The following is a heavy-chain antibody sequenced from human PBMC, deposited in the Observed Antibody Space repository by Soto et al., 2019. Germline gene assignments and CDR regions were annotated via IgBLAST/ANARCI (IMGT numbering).Heavy chain of an antibody. CDR3: ARGPSSWYLIGNWFDP. CDR1: GGSFSGYY. V-gene: IGHV4-34*01. CDR2: INHSGST. D-gene: IGHD6-13*01. J-gene: IGHJ5*02. Sequence: SETLSLTCAVYGGSFSGYYWSWIRQPPGKGLEWIGEINHSGSTNYNPSLKSRVTISVDTSKNQFSLRLSSVTAADTAVYYCARGPSSWYLIGNWFDPWGQGTLVTVSS.